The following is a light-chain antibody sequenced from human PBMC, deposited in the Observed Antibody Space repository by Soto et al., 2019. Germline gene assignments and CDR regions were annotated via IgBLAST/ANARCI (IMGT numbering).Light chain of an antibody. CDR1: QSVTNNY. J-gene: IGKJ1*01. CDR2: DAS. CDR3: QQCSFSPRT. V-gene: IGKV3-20*01. Sequence: EIVLTQSPGTLSLSPGERATLSCRASQSVTNNYLDWFQQKPGQAPRLLIYDASIRADGIPDRFSGSGSETDFTLTISRLGPEDSAVYYCQQCSFSPRTLGQGTKVDIK.